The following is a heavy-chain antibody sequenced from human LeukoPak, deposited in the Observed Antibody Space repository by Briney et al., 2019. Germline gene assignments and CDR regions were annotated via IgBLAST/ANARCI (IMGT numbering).Heavy chain of an antibody. CDR3: ARETNYYDYFDY. D-gene: IGHD3-10*01. J-gene: IGHJ4*02. V-gene: IGHV4-59*12. Sequence: SSETLSLTCTVSGGSISSYYWSWIRQPPGKGLEWIGYIYYSGSTNYNPSLKSRVTISVDTSKNQFSLKLSSVTAADTAVYYCARETNYYDYFDYWGQGTLVTVSS. CDR1: GGSISSYY. CDR2: IYYSGST.